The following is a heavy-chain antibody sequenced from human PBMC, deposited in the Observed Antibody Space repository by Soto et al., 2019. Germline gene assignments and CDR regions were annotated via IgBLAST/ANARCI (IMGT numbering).Heavy chain of an antibody. D-gene: IGHD2-2*01. CDR1: GYTFTSYG. J-gene: IGHJ4*02. Sequence: ASVKVSCKASGYTFTSYGISWVRQAPGQGLEWMGWISAYNGNTNYAQKLQGRVTMTTDTSTSTAYMELRSLRSGDTAVYYCARGVVVVPAAISRAGVYYFDYWGQGTLVTVSS. CDR2: ISAYNGNT. CDR3: ARGVVVVPAAISRAGVYYFDY. V-gene: IGHV1-18*01.